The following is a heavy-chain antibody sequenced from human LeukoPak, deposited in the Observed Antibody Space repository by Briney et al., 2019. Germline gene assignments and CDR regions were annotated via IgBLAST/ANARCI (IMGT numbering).Heavy chain of an antibody. V-gene: IGHV4-61*02. Sequence: SETLSLTCTVSGGSISSGSYYWSWIRQPAGKGLEWIGRIYTSGSTNYNPSLQSRVTISVDTSKNQFSLKLSSVTAADTAVYYCARAVAAAECLFDYWGQGTLVSVSS. CDR2: IYTSGST. D-gene: IGHD6-13*01. J-gene: IGHJ4*02. CDR1: GGSISSGSYY. CDR3: ARAVAAAECLFDY.